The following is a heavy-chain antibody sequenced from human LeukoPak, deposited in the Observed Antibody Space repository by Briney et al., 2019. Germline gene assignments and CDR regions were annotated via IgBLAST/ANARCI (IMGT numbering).Heavy chain of an antibody. D-gene: IGHD5-18*01. V-gene: IGHV4-34*01. CDR1: GGSFSGYY. CDR2: INHSGST. J-gene: IGHJ4*02. Sequence: SETLSLTCAVYGGSFSGYYWSWIRQPPGKGLEWIGEINHSGSTNYNPPLKSRVTISVDTSKNQFSLKLSSVTAADTAVYYCARHRGRGYSYGNEDYWGQGTLVTVSS. CDR3: ARHRGRGYSYGNEDY.